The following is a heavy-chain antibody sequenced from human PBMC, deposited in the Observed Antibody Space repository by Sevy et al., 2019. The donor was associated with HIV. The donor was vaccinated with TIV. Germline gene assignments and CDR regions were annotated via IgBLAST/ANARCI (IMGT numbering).Heavy chain of an antibody. CDR1: EFTFSKYW. D-gene: IGHD2-21*02. CDR3: VRGGGACDY. V-gene: IGHV3-7*01. Sequence: GGSLRLSCAASEFTFSKYWMGWVRQAPGKGPEWVANIKGDGSDKYYLDSVKGRFTISRDNAKSSLYLRMNSLRDEDTVTYYCVRGGGACDYWGQGTLVTVSS. CDR2: IKGDGSDK. J-gene: IGHJ4*02.